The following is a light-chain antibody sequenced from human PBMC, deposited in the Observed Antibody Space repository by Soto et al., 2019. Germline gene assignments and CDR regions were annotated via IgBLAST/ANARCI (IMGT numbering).Light chain of an antibody. CDR2: AAS. CDR3: QQLNSYPLT. J-gene: IGKJ4*01. V-gene: IGKV1-9*01. CDR1: QGISSY. Sequence: IQLTQSPSSLSASVGDRVTITCRASQGISSYLAWYQQKPGKAPKLLIYAASTLQSGVPSRFSGSGSGTDFTLTISNLQPEDFATYYCQQLNSYPLTFGGGTKVDIK.